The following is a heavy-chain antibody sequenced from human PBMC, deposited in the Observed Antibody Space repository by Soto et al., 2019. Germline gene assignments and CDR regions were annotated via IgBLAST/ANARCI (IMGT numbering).Heavy chain of an antibody. CDR1: GFTFSIHW. CDR2: INSDEITT. J-gene: IGHJ4*02. CDR3: ARGRIGEPPAFDS. V-gene: IGHV3-74*01. Sequence: EVQLVESGGGLVQPGGSLRLSCAASGFTFSIHWMHWVRQAPGKGLVWVSRINSDEITTNYADSVKGRFTISRDNAKNTLYLQMNSLSAEDSAVYYCARGRIGEPPAFDSWGQGTLVAVSS. D-gene: IGHD3-3*01.